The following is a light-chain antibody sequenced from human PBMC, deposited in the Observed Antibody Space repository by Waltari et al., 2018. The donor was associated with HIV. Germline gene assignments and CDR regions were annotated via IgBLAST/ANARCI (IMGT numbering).Light chain of an antibody. V-gene: IGLV3-10*01. J-gene: IGLJ2*01. CDR1: ELPKKY. CDR2: EDV. Sequence: SFELTQPPSVSVSPGQTARITCSGDELPKKYVYWYQQRSGQAPVMVIYEDVQRPYGIPGGIPCLRLRKMAHLANRGAQVDDEADYYCFSTDTINNPLFGGGTKLTVL. CDR3: FSTDTINNPL.